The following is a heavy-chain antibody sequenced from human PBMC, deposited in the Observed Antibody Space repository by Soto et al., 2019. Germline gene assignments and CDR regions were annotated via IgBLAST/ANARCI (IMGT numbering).Heavy chain of an antibody. CDR2: IKQDGSEK. CDR1: GFTFSSYW. V-gene: IGHV3-7*01. J-gene: IGHJ3*02. Sequence: EVQLVESGGGLVQPGGSLRLSCAASGFTFSSYWMSWVRQAPGKGLEWVANIKQDGSEKYYVDSVKGRFTISRDNAKNSLYLQLNILRAEDTAVYYCARYNGWGCFVAFDIWGQGTVVTVSS. CDR3: ARYNGWGCFVAFDI. D-gene: IGHD3-10*01.